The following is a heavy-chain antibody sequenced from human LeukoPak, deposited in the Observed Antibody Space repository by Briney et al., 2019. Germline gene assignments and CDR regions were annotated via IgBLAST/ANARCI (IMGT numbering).Heavy chain of an antibody. V-gene: IGHV3-23*01. CDR1: GFTFNNYA. CDR2: ISGSGGST. CDR3: ASSTGSGWYDFDY. Sequence: GGSLRLSRAASGFTFNNYAMSWVRQAPGKGLEWVSTISGSGGSTYYADSAKGRFTISRDNSKNTLYLQMNSLRAEDTAVYYCASSTGSGWYDFDYWGQGTLVTVSS. D-gene: IGHD6-19*01. J-gene: IGHJ4*02.